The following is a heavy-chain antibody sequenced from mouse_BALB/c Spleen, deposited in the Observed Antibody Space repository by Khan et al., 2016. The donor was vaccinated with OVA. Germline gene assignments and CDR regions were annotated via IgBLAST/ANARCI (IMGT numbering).Heavy chain of an antibody. J-gene: IGHJ4*01. V-gene: IGHV1-9*01. CDR2: TLPGRGNN. CDR1: GYTFSSYW. D-gene: IGHD4-1*01. CDR3: ARGAGTTYGIDY. Sequence: QVQLKESGAELMKPGASVKISCKVTGYTFSSYWTEWVKQRPGHGREWIGETLPGRGNNNFNEKFKGKATITADASSNIAYLQLSSLTSEDSAVCYCARGAGTTYGIDYWGQGTSVTVSS.